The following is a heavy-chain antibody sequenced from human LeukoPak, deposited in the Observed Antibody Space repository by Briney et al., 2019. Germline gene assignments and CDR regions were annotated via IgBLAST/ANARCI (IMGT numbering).Heavy chain of an antibody. CDR1: GGSISSYY. Sequence: SETLSLTCTVSGGSISSYYWSWIRQPAGKGLEWIGRIYTSGSTNYNPSLKSRVTMSVDTSKNQFSLKLSSVTAADTAVYYCARDRRSDSSSWQALRYWGQGTLVTVSS. CDR2: IYTSGST. CDR3: ARDRRSDSSSWQALRY. D-gene: IGHD6-13*01. V-gene: IGHV4-4*07. J-gene: IGHJ4*02.